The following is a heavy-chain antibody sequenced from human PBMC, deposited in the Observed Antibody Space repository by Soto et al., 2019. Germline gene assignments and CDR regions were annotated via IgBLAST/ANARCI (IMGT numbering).Heavy chain of an antibody. CDR1: GYTFTSYG. V-gene: IGHV1-18*01. CDR3: ARRVDFGRQRYYYYMDV. D-gene: IGHD3-10*01. J-gene: IGHJ6*03. Sequence: QVQLVQSGAEVKKPGASVKVSCKASGYTFTSYGISWVRQAPGQGLEWMGWISAYNGNTNYAQKLQGRVTMTTDTTTSTAYMELRSLRSDDTAVYYWARRVDFGRQRYYYYMDVWGKCTTVTVSS. CDR2: ISAYNGNT.